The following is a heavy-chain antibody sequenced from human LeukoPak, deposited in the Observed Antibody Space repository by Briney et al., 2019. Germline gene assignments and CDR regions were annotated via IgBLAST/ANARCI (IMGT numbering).Heavy chain of an antibody. CDR2: IYYSGST. J-gene: IGHJ4*02. CDR1: GGSISSSSYY. Sequence: SETLSLTCTVSGGSISSSSYYWGWLRQPPGKGLEWIGSIYYSGSTYYNPSLKSRVTISVDTSKNQFSLKLSSVTAADTAVYYCARHSSYGRGYFDYWGQGTLVTVSS. CDR3: ARHSSYGRGYFDY. V-gene: IGHV4-39*01. D-gene: IGHD5-18*01.